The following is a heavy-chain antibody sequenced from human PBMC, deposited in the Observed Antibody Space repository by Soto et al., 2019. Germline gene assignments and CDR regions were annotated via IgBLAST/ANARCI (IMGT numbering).Heavy chain of an antibody. V-gene: IGHV3-11*06. D-gene: IGHD6-19*01. CDR3: AREGISVAEPLDY. Sequence: QVQLVESGGGLVQPGGSLRLSCAASGFRFSDYYMSWVRQAPGKGLEWVSYISMTSRYTSYAASVKGRFTVSRDNPTNSLYLEMRSLRAEDTAVYYCAREGISVAEPLDYWGQGTLVTVSS. CDR2: ISMTSRYT. J-gene: IGHJ4*02. CDR1: GFRFSDYY.